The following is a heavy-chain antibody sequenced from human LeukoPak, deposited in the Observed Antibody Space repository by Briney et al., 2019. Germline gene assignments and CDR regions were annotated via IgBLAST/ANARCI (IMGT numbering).Heavy chain of an antibody. Sequence: PSETLSLTCTVFGGSISSSSYYWGWIRQPPGKGLEWIGSIYYSGSTYYNPSLKSRVTISVDTSKNQFSLKLSSVTAADTAVYYCAKNDRRDAFDIWGQGTMVTVSS. CDR3: AKNDRRDAFDI. CDR2: IYYSGST. D-gene: IGHD3-22*01. V-gene: IGHV4-39*07. J-gene: IGHJ3*02. CDR1: GGSISSSSYY.